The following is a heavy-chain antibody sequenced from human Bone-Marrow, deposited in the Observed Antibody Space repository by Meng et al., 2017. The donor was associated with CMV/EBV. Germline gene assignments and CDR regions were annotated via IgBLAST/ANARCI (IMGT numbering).Heavy chain of an antibody. CDR3: ARPQYSRSSGLDGMDV. D-gene: IGHD6-6*01. V-gene: IGHV3-7*01. J-gene: IGHJ6*02. CDR1: GFTFSSYA. Sequence: GESLKISCAASGFTFSSYAMTWVRQLPGKGLEWVANIRQDGSEEYYLDSVKGRFTISRDNAKNSLYLQMNSLRAEDTAVYYCARPQYSRSSGLDGMDVWGQGTTVTVSS. CDR2: IRQDGSEE.